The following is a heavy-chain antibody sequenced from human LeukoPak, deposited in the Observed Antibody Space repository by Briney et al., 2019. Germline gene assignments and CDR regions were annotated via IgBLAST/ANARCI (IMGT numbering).Heavy chain of an antibody. CDR3: ARDRSGSYDFDY. J-gene: IGHJ4*02. CDR1: GFTFSSYA. Sequence: GRSLRLSCAASGFTFSSYAMHWVRQAPGKGLEWVAVISYDGSNKYYADSVKGRFTISRDNSKNTLYLQMNSLRAEDTAVYYCARDRSGSYDFDYWGQGTLVTVSS. CDR2: ISYDGSNK. V-gene: IGHV3-30-3*01. D-gene: IGHD1-26*01.